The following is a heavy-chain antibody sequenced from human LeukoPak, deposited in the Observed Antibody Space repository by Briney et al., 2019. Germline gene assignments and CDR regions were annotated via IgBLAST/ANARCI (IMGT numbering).Heavy chain of an antibody. V-gene: IGHV3-30*02. D-gene: IGHD3-3*01. CDR1: GFTFSSYG. CDR3: AKDRTSIFGVVIPFDY. J-gene: IGHJ4*02. CDR2: IRYDGSNK. Sequence: PGGSLRLSCAASGFTFSSYGMHWVRQAPGKGLEWVAFIRYDGSNKYYADSVKGRFTISRDNSKNTLYLQMNSLRAEGTAVYYCAKDRTSIFGVVIPFDYWGQGTLVTVSS.